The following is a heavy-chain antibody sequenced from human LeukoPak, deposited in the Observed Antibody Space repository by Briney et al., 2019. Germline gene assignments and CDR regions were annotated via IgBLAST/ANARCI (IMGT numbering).Heavy chain of an antibody. CDR2: IYHSGST. J-gene: IGHJ3*02. Sequence: SETLSLTCTVSGGSINSGGYSWSWIRQPPGKGLEWIGYIYHSGSTYYNPSLKSRVTISVDRSKNQFSLKLSSVTAADTAVYYCASRNMPSNRRSAFDIWGQGTMVTVSS. D-gene: IGHD1-14*01. CDR1: GGSINSGGYS. V-gene: IGHV4-30-2*01. CDR3: ASRNMPSNRRSAFDI.